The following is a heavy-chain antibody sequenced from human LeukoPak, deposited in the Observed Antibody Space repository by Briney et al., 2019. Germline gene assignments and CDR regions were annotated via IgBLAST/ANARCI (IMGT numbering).Heavy chain of an antibody. J-gene: IGHJ4*02. V-gene: IGHV4-59*08. CDR2: IYYSGAT. CDR1: GGSMSSYY. Sequence: PSETLSLTCTVSGGSMSSYYGSWIRQPPGKGVEWIGYIYYSGATNYSPSLKSRVTISVDRSKNQFSLKLNSVTAADTAVYYCARHGAWAPFDYWGQGTLVTISS. D-gene: IGHD1-26*01. CDR3: ARHGAWAPFDY.